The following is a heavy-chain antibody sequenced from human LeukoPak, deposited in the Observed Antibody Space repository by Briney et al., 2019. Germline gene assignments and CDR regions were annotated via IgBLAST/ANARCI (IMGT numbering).Heavy chain of an antibody. Sequence: SGGSLRLSCATSGFTFSNYDMHWVRQVTGKGLEGVSGIGTAGHTYYPGSVKGRFTISRENAKNFLYLQMNSLRAGDTAVYYCTRAARSGYSYGWSFDFWGQGTLVTVSS. CDR2: IGTAGHT. D-gene: IGHD3-10*01. CDR1: GFTFSNYD. V-gene: IGHV3-13*01. CDR3: TRAARSGYSYGWSFDF. J-gene: IGHJ4*02.